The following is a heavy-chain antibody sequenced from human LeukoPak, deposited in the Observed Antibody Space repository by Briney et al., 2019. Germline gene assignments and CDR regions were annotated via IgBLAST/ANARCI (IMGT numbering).Heavy chain of an antibody. D-gene: IGHD1-26*01. V-gene: IGHV4-59*01. CDR1: GGSISTYY. J-gene: IGHJ4*01. CDR3: ARGGSYYGYFDY. Sequence: PSETLSLTCTVSGGSISTYYWSWIRQPPGKGLEWIAYIYYSRSTNYNPSLKSRVTISVDTSKNLFFLKLSSVTAADTAVYYCARGGSYYGYFDYWGHGALVTVSS. CDR2: IYYSRST.